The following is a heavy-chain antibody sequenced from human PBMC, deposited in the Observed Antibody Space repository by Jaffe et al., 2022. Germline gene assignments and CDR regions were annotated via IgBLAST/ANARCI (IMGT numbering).Heavy chain of an antibody. V-gene: IGHV3-30*02. CDR2: IRYDGSNK. CDR1: GFTFSSYG. CDR3: AKGPRLERQKPFDY. J-gene: IGHJ4*02. D-gene: IGHD1-1*01. Sequence: QVQLVESGGGVVQPGGSLRLSCAASGFTFSSYGMHWVRQAPGKGLEWVAFIRYDGSNKYYADSVKGRFTISRDNSKNTLYLQMNSLRAEDTAVYYCAKGPRLERQKPFDYWGQGTLVTVSS.